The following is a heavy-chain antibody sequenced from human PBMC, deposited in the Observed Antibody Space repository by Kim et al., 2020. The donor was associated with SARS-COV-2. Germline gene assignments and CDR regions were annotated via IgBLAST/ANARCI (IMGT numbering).Heavy chain of an antibody. CDR1: GGSISRSSYY. D-gene: IGHD3-10*01. J-gene: IGHJ4*02. V-gene: IGHV4-39*07. CDR3: ARVVPGSGGYTDFFDY. CDR2: IYYSGNT. Sequence: SETLSLTCTVSGGSISRSSYYWGWIRQPPGKGLEWIGSIYYSGNTYYNPSLNSRVTVSVDTYKNQFSLTLRSVTAADTAVYSCARVVPGSGGYTDFFDYWGQGTLVTVSS.